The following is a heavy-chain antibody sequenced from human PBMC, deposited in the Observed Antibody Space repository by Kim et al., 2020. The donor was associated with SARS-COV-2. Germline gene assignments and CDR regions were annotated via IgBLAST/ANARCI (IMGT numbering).Heavy chain of an antibody. J-gene: IGHJ5*02. CDR1: GGSISSYY. CDR3: ARVEREWFLRS. V-gene: IGHV4-59*13. Sequence: SETLSLTCTVSGGSISSYYWSWIRQPPGKGLEWIGYIYYSGSTNYNPSLKSRVTISVDTSKNQFSLKMSSVTAADTAVYYCARVEREWFLRSWGQGTLVTRSS. D-gene: IGHD3-3*01. CDR2: IYYSGST.